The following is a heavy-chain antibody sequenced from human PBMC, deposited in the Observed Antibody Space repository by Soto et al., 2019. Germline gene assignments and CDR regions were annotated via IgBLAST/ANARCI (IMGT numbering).Heavy chain of an antibody. CDR3: AGVGDYGSGSPYFDY. D-gene: IGHD3-10*01. CDR1: GYTFTSYG. J-gene: IGHJ4*02. Sequence: QVQLVQSGAEVKKPGASVKVSCKASGYTFTSYGISWVRQAPGQGLEWMGWISAYNGNTNYAQKLQGRVTMTTDTSTSTADRELRSLRSDGTAVYYCAGVGDYGSGSPYFDYWGQGTLVTVSS. CDR2: ISAYNGNT. V-gene: IGHV1-18*01.